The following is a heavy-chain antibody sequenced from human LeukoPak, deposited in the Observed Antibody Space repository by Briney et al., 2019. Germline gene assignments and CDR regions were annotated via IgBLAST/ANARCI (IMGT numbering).Heavy chain of an antibody. J-gene: IGHJ6*02. CDR2: IYYSGST. CDR3: LRDASAAGGLYGMDV. CDR1: GGSISSYY. D-gene: IGHD6-13*01. Sequence: SETLSLTCPVSGGSISSYYWSWLRQPPGKGLKWIGYIYYSGSTNYNPPLTSRVTIYVDTTKNQYSMKLSTETAADTAVYYCLRDASAAGGLYGMDVWGQGTTVTVSS. V-gene: IGHV4-59*01.